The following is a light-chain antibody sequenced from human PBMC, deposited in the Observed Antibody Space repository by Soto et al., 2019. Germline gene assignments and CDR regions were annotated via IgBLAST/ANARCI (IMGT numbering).Light chain of an antibody. J-gene: IGKJ1*01. CDR2: EAS. CDR3: QQYSGYWT. Sequence: DIQMTQSPSTLSASVGDRVTITCRASQSISDSLAWYQQKPGKAPKLLIYEASTLKSGVPSRFSGSRSGTEYTLTISSLQPDDFANYYCQQYSGYWTFGQGTKVEIK. V-gene: IGKV1-5*03. CDR1: QSISDS.